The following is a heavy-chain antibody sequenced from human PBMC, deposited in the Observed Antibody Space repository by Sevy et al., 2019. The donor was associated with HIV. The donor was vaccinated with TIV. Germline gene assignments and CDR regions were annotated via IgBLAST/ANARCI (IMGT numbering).Heavy chain of an antibody. V-gene: IGHV3-48*03. CDR1: GFTFSSYE. D-gene: IGHD4-17*01. Sequence: GGSLRLSCAASGFTFSSYEMNWVRQAPGKGLEWVSYISNSGTSIYYSDSVKGRFTISRDNARNSLYLQMNSLRAEDTAVYYCARDLPSSATTVAHFDYWGQGTLVTVSS. J-gene: IGHJ4*02. CDR3: ARDLPSSATTVAHFDY. CDR2: ISNSGTSI.